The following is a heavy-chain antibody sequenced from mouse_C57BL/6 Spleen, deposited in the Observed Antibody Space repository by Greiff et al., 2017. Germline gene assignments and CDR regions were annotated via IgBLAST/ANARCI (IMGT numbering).Heavy chain of an antibody. CDR2: INPYNGGT. D-gene: IGHD2-4*01. CDR1: GYTFTDYY. J-gene: IGHJ3*01. V-gene: IGHV1-19*01. CDR3: ARGVGLYDYEPWYAY. Sequence: EVQLQQSGPVLVKPGASVKMSCKASGYTFTDYYMNWVKQSHGKSLEWIGVINPYNGGTSYNEKFKGKATLTVDKSSSTAYMELTSLTSEDSAVYYCARGVGLYDYEPWYAYWGQGTLVTVSA.